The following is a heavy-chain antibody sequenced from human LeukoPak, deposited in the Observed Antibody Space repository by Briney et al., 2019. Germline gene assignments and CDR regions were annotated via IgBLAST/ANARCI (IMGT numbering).Heavy chain of an antibody. Sequence: GASVKVSCKASGYTFTGYYMHWVRQAPGQGLEWMGWINPNSGGTNYAQTFQGRVTMTRDTSISTAYMELSRLRSDDTAVYYCARPVLSGAAAADFDYWGQGTLVTVSS. CDR2: INPNSGGT. V-gene: IGHV1-2*02. CDR3: ARPVLSGAAAADFDY. D-gene: IGHD6-25*01. CDR1: GYTFTGYY. J-gene: IGHJ4*02.